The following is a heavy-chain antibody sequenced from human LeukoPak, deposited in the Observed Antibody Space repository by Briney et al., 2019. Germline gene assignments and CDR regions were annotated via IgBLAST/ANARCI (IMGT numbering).Heavy chain of an antibody. J-gene: IGHJ4*02. V-gene: IGHV3-73*01. D-gene: IGHD6-13*01. CDR2: IRSKANSYAT. CDR3: TRTSDRYSSSSWYPLDY. Sequence: GGSLRLSCAASGFTFSSYAMHWVRQASGKGLEWVGRIRSKANSYATAYAASVKGRFTISRDDSKNTAYLQMNSLKTEDTAVYYCTRTSDRYSSSSWYPLDYWGQGALVTVSS. CDR1: GFTFSSYA.